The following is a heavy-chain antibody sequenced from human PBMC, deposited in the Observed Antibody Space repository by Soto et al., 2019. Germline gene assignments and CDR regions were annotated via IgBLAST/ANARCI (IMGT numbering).Heavy chain of an antibody. Sequence: SETLSLTCAVYGGSFSGYYWSWIRQPPGKGLEWIGEINHSGSTNYNPSLKSRVTISVDTSKNQFSLKPSSVTAADTAVYYCARGLTVYYGSGSYYNVRWFDPWGQGTLVTVSS. CDR3: ARGLTVYYGSGSYYNVRWFDP. CDR2: INHSGST. V-gene: IGHV4-34*01. D-gene: IGHD3-10*01. J-gene: IGHJ5*02. CDR1: GGSFSGYY.